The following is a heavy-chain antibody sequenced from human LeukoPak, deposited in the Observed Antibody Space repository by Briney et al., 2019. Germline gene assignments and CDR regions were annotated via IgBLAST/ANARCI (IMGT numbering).Heavy chain of an antibody. CDR1: GFTFSTYA. D-gene: IGHD4-17*01. Sequence: GGSLRLSCAASGFTFSTYAMSWVRQAPGQGLEWVSTITGTGGSTYYADSVKGRFTISRDNSKNTLYLQMNSRRAEDTAVYYCARDSYGDFSFDYWGQGTLVTVSS. V-gene: IGHV3-23*01. CDR3: ARDSYGDFSFDY. CDR2: ITGTGGST. J-gene: IGHJ4*02.